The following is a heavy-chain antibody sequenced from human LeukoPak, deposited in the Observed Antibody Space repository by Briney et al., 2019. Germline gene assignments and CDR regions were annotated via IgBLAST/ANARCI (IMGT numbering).Heavy chain of an antibody. V-gene: IGHV1-24*01. CDR3: ATVYPFIAVAGYFQH. J-gene: IGHJ1*01. CDR1: GYTLTELS. Sequence: ASVKVSCKVSGYTLTELSMHWVRQAPGKGLEWTGGFDPEDGETIYAQKFQGRVTMTEDTSTDTAYMELSSLRSEDTAVYYCATVYPFIAVAGYFQHWGQGTLVTVSS. D-gene: IGHD6-19*01. CDR2: FDPEDGET.